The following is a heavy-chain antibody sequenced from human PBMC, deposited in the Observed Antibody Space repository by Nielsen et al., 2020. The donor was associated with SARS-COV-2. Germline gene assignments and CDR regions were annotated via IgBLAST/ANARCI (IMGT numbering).Heavy chain of an antibody. Sequence: ASVKVSCKASGYTFTGYYMHWVRQAPGQGLEWMGWISAYNGNTNYAQKLQGRVTMTTDTSTSTAYMELRSLRSDDTAVYYCAREGFDTAMVNFDYWGQGTLVTVSS. CDR2: ISAYNGNT. D-gene: IGHD5-18*01. CDR1: GYTFTGYY. CDR3: AREGFDTAMVNFDY. J-gene: IGHJ4*02. V-gene: IGHV1-18*04.